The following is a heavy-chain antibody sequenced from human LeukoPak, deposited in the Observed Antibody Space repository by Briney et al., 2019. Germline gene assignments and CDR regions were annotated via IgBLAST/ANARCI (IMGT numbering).Heavy chain of an antibody. D-gene: IGHD6-6*01. V-gene: IGHV4-39*07. J-gene: IGHJ5*02. CDR2: IYYTGST. CDR1: GGSISSSNYY. Sequence: SETLSLTCTVSGGSISSSNYYWGCIRQPPGKGLEWIGNIYYTGSTYYIPSLKSRVAISVDTSKNQFSLKLKSVTAADTAVYYCARGKAGEQLVGLTNWFDPWGQGTLVTVSS. CDR3: ARGKAGEQLVGLTNWFDP.